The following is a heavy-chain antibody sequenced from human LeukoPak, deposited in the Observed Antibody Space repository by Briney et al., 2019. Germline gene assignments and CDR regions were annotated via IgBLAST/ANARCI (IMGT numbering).Heavy chain of an antibody. V-gene: IGHV4-61*02. J-gene: IGHJ3*02. CDR1: GGSISSGSYY. CDR2: IYTSGST. D-gene: IGHD3-3*01. Sequence: SQTLSLTCTVSGGSISSGSYYWSWIRQPAGKGLEWIGRIYTSGSTNYNPSLKSRVTILVDTSKNQFSLKLSSVTAADTAVYYCARSGNHYDFWSGYYTDAFDIWGQGTMVTVSS. CDR3: ARSGNHYDFWSGYYTDAFDI.